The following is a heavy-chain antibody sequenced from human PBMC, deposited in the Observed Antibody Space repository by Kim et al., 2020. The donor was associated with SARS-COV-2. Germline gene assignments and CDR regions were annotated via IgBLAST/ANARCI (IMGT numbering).Heavy chain of an antibody. J-gene: IGHJ5*02. D-gene: IGHD3-10*01. CDR1: GGTFSSYA. V-gene: IGHV1-69*13. Sequence: SVKVSCKSSGGTFSSYAISWVRQAPGQGLEWMGGIIPIFGTANYAQKFQGRVTITADESTSTAYMELSSLRSEDTAVYYCARDIGDSINWFDPWGQGTLVTVSS. CDR2: IIPIFGTA. CDR3: ARDIGDSINWFDP.